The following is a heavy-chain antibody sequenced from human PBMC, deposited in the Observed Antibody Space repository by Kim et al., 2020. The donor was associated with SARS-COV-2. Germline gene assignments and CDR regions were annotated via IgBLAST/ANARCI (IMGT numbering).Heavy chain of an antibody. J-gene: IGHJ4*02. CDR3: AKNDYGGNSVTFDY. V-gene: IGHV3-23*03. D-gene: IGHD4-17*01. Sequence: GGSLRLSCAASGFTFSSYAMSWVRQAPGKGLEWVSVIYSGGGSTYYADSVKGRFTISRDNSKNTLYLQMNSLRAEDTAVYYCAKNDYGGNSVTFDYWGQGTLVTVSS. CDR2: IYSGGGST. CDR1: GFTFSSYA.